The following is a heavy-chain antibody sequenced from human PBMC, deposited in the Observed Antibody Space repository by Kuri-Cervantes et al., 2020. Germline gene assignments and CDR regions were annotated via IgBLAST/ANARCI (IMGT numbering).Heavy chain of an antibody. J-gene: IGHJ4*02. CDR1: GGSISSSSYY. V-gene: IGHV4-39*07. Sequence: ESLKISCTVSGGSISSSSYYWGWIRQPPGKGLEWIGSIYYSGSTYYNPSLKSRVTISVDTSKNQFSLKLSSVTAADTAVYYCARHGEWFDYWGQGTLVTVSS. CDR3: ARHGEWFDY. D-gene: IGHD3-10*01. CDR2: IYYSGST.